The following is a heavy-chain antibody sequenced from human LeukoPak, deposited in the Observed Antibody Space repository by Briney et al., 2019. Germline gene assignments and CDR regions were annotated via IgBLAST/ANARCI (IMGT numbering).Heavy chain of an antibody. V-gene: IGHV1-2*02. J-gene: IGHJ4*02. CDR2: INPNSGGT. CDR1: GYTFTGYY. CDR3: ARGYPYDSSGYYQGLFDY. Sequence: ASVKVSCKASGYTFTGYYMHWVRQAPGQGLEWMGWINPNSGGTNYAQKFQGRVTMTRDTSISTAYMELGRLRSDDTAVYYCARGYPYDSSGYYQGLFDYWGQGTLVTVSS. D-gene: IGHD3-22*01.